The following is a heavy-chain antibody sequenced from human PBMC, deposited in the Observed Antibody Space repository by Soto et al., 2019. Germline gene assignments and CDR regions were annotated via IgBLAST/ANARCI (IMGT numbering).Heavy chain of an antibody. CDR3: AKVPSTAVASQRAFDI. J-gene: IGHJ3*02. Sequence: GGSLRLSCAASGFTFSIYAMTWVRQAPGKGLEWVSAISVSGGSTYYADSVKGRFTISRDNSKNTLYLQMHSLRAEDTAVYYCAKVPSTAVASQRAFDIWGQGTMVTVSS. CDR1: GFTFSIYA. CDR2: ISVSGGST. V-gene: IGHV3-23*01. D-gene: IGHD6-19*01.